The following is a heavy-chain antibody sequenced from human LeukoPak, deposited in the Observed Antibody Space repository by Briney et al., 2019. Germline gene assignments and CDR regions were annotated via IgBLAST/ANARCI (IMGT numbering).Heavy chain of an antibody. J-gene: IGHJ4*02. CDR3: ARDLWMGAGGY. CDR2: ISGSGGST. CDR1: GFTFSSYA. V-gene: IGHV3-23*01. D-gene: IGHD1-26*01. Sequence: PGGSLRLSCAASGFTFSSYAMSWVRQAPGKGLEWVSAISGSGGSTYYADSVKGRFTISRDNAKNSLYLQMNSLRAEDTAVYYCARDLWMGAGGYWGQGTLVTVSS.